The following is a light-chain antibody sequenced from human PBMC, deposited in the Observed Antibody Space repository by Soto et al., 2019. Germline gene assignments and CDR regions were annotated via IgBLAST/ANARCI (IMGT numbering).Light chain of an antibody. J-gene: IGLJ3*02. CDR3: CSYAGV. V-gene: IGLV2-23*01. CDR1: SSDVGSYKL. Sequence: QSALTQPASVSGSPGQSITISCTGLSSDVGSYKLVSWYQQHPGKAPKLIIYEGNKRPSGVSNRFSGSNSGNTASLTISGLQAEDEADYHCCSYAGVFGGGTKLTVL. CDR2: EGN.